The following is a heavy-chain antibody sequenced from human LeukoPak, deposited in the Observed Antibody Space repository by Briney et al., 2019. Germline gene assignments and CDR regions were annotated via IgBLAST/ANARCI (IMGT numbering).Heavy chain of an antibody. CDR1: GFTFSDYY. Sequence: GGSLRLSCAASGFTFSDYYMSWIRQAPGKGLEWVSYISSSGSTIYYADSVKGRFTISRDNAKNSLYLEMNSLRAEDTAVYYCARGADGVSSNSRGWFDPWGQGTVVTVSS. CDR2: ISSSGSTI. J-gene: IGHJ5*02. CDR3: ARGADGVSSNSRGWFDP. V-gene: IGHV3-11*04. D-gene: IGHD2-15*01.